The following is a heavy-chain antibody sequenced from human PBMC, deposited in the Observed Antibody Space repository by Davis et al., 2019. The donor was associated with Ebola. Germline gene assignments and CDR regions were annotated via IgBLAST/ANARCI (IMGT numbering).Heavy chain of an antibody. CDR2: IHYTGSI. CDR3: ARAQGVRGVIRGMDV. Sequence: MPSETLSLTCTVSGGSISNNFWSWVRLAPGKGLQWLGYIHYTGSINYSPSLKSRVTISVDTSKNQFSLKLSSVTAADTAVYYCARAQGVRGVIRGMDVWGQGTTVTVSS. D-gene: IGHD3-10*01. V-gene: IGHV4-59*12. J-gene: IGHJ6*02. CDR1: GGSISNNF.